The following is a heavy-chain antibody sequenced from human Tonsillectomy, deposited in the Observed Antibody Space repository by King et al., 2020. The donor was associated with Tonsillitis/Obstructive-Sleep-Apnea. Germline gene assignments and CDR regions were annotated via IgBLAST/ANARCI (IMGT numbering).Heavy chain of an antibody. CDR2: ISNDGSST. Sequence: VQLVESGGGLVQPGGSLRLSCAASGFTFSSYWMHWVRQVPGKGLVWVSRISNDGSSTTYADSVKGRFTISRDNAKNTLYLQMNSLRAEDTAVYYCARGWERVRGFDYWGQGTLVTVPS. D-gene: IGHD3-10*01. V-gene: IGHV3-74*01. CDR3: ARGWERVRGFDY. CDR1: GFTFSSYW. J-gene: IGHJ4*02.